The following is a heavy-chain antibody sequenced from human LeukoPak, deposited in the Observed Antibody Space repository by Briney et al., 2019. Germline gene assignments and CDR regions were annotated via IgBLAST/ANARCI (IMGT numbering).Heavy chain of an antibody. CDR2: INPNSGDT. Sequence: ASVKVSCKTSGYTFSDYYIHWIRQAPGQGLEWVGWINPNSGDTDYAQKFQGRVTVTRDTSISTAYMELGRLRSDDTAVYYCARRLDYYDISGYHTLDYWGQGTLVTVSS. CDR3: ARRLDYYDISGYHTLDY. V-gene: IGHV1-2*02. D-gene: IGHD3-22*01. CDR1: GYTFSDYY. J-gene: IGHJ4*02.